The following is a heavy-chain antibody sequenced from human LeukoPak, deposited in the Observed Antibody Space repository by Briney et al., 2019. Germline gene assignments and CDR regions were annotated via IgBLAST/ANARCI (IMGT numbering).Heavy chain of an antibody. CDR3: ASICLGYCSGGSSREYYYGMDV. V-gene: IGHV3-21*01. J-gene: IGHJ6*02. D-gene: IGHD2-15*01. CDR2: ISSSSSYI. Sequence: PGGSLRLSCATSGFTFSSYSMNWVRQAPGKGLEWVSSISSSSSYIYYADSVKGRFTISRDNAKNSLYLQMNSLRAEGTAVYYCASICLGYCSGGSSREYYYGMDVWGQGTTVTVSS. CDR1: GFTFSSYS.